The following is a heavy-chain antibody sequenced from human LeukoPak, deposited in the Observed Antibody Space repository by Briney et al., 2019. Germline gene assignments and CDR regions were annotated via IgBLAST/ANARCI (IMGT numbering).Heavy chain of an antibody. J-gene: IGHJ4*02. CDR2: IIPSSGST. CDR1: GYAFTSYH. CDR3: ARSDYNDYRGLGF. Sequence: ASVKVSCKASGYAFTSYHIHWMRQAPGQGLGWMGIIIPSSGSTTYAQKFQGRVTMTRDTSTSTVYMELSSLTSDDTAVYFCARSDYNDYRGLGFWGQETLVTVSS. D-gene: IGHD4-11*01. V-gene: IGHV1-46*01.